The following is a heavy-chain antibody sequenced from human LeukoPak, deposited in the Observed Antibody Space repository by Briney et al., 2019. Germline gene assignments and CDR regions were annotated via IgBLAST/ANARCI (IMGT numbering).Heavy chain of an antibody. Sequence: GESLKTSCKGSGYSFSSQWIGWVRQMPGKGLEWMGIIYPGDSDGRYSPSFQGRVTISADKSISTAYLQWSSLKASDTAMYYCATPTLGTIGEYLFDYWGQGTLVIVSS. CDR1: GYSFSSQW. CDR3: ATPTLGTIGEYLFDY. V-gene: IGHV5-51*01. D-gene: IGHD1-7*01. J-gene: IGHJ4*02. CDR2: IYPGDSDG.